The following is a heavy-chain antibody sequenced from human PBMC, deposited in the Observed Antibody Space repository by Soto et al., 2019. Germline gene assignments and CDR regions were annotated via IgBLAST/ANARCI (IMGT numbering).Heavy chain of an antibody. CDR2: IYYSGST. CDR3: ARGYCSSTSCRHDAFDI. J-gene: IGHJ3*02. Sequence: SETLSLTCTVSGGSIISGGYYWSWLRQHPGKGLEWIGYIYYSGSTYYNPSLKSRVTISVDTSKNQFSLKLSSVTAADTAVYYCARGYCSSTSCRHDAFDIWGQGTMVTVSS. CDR1: GGSIISGGYY. D-gene: IGHD2-2*01. V-gene: IGHV4-31*03.